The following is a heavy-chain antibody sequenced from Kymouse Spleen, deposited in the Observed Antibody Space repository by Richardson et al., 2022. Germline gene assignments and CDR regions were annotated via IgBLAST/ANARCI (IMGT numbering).Heavy chain of an antibody. CDR3: ARRDPPGIAAAGPYFDY. Sequence: QVQLQQWGAGLLKPSETLSLTCAVYGGSFSGYYWSWIRQPPGKGLEWIGEINHSGSTNYNPSLKSRVTISVDTSKNQFSLKLSSVTAADTAVYYCARRDPPGIAAAGPYFDYWGQGTLVTVSS. V-gene: IGHV4-34*01. CDR1: GGSFSGYY. D-gene: IGHD6-13*01. J-gene: IGHJ4*02. CDR2: INHSGST.